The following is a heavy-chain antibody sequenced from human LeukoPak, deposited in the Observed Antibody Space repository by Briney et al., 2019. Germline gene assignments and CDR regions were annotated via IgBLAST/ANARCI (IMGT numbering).Heavy chain of an antibody. CDR2: ISGSGGST. V-gene: IGHV3-23*01. J-gene: IGHJ4*02. CDR1: GLTFSSYA. D-gene: IGHD5-18*01. CDR3: AKEGIQLWLLFDY. Sequence: RGALRLSCAASGLTFSSYAMSWVRQAAGRGLEWVSAISGSGGSTYYADSVKGRFTISRDNSKNTLYLQMNSLRAEDTAVYYCAKEGIQLWLLFDYWGQGTLVTVSS.